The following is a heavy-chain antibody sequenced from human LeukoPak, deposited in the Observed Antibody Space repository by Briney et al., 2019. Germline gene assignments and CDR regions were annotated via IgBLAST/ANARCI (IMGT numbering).Heavy chain of an antibody. Sequence: GGSLRLSCAASGFTFSSYGMHWVRQAPGKGLEWVAVISYDGSNKYYADSVKGRFTISRDNSKNTLYLQMNSLRAEDTAVYYCAAPGVTHFDYWGQGTLVTVSS. V-gene: IGHV3-30*03. CDR2: ISYDGSNK. CDR3: AAPGVTHFDY. J-gene: IGHJ4*02. CDR1: GFTFSSYG. D-gene: IGHD5-18*01.